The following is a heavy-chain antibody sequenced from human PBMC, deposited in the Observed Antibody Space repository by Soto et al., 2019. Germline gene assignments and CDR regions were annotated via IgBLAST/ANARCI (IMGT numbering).Heavy chain of an antibody. J-gene: IGHJ3*02. V-gene: IGHV3-23*01. CDR2: ILVGGST. CDR3: AKATATSGGAFEI. D-gene: IGHD1-26*01. Sequence: PGGSLRLSCPVSGFICSSYDMSWVRQAPGKGLEWVSTILVGGSTHYEDSVKGRFTISRDTSKNTVYLQMSSLTAGDTAFYYCAKATATSGGAFEIYGQGTMVTVS. CDR1: GFICSSYD.